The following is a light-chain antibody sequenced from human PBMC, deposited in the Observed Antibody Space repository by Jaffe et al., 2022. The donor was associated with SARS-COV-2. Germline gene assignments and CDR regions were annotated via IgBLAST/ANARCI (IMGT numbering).Light chain of an antibody. CDR3: QQYGSSPIS. CDR2: GAS. V-gene: IGKV3-20*01. Sequence: EIVLAQSPGTLSLSPGARATLSCRASQSVSSSNLAWYQQKPGQAPRLIIYGASNRATGIPDRFSGSGSGTDFTLTISRLKPEDSAVYYCQQYGSSPISFGQGTRLEIK. J-gene: IGKJ5*01. CDR1: QSVSSSN.